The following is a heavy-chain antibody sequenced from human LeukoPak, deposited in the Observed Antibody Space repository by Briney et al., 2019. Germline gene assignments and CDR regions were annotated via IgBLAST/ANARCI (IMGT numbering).Heavy chain of an antibody. V-gene: IGHV3-11*01. J-gene: IGHJ4*02. D-gene: IGHD3-9*01. CDR2: ISSSGSII. CDR1: GFTFSDYY. CDR3: AKSILTRYVFDY. Sequence: GGSLRLSCAVSGFTFSDYYMSWIRQAPGKGLECISYISSSGSIIYYADSVKGRFTISRDNSKNTLYLQMNSLRAEDTAVYYCAKSILTRYVFDYWGQGTLVTVSS.